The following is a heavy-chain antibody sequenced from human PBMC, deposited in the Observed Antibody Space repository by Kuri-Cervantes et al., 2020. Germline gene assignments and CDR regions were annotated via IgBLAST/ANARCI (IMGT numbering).Heavy chain of an antibody. V-gene: IGHV1-18*01. CDR1: GYTFSSYG. D-gene: IGHD6-13*01. CDR2: ISAYNGDT. J-gene: IGHJ4*02. CDR3: ARQEGGTSWLLIDY. Sequence: ASVKVSCKASGYTFSSYGISWVRQAPGQGLEWMGWISAYNGDTNYAQKLQGRVTMTTDTSTSTAYMELRSLRSEDTAVYYCARQEGGTSWLLIDYWGQGTLVTVSS.